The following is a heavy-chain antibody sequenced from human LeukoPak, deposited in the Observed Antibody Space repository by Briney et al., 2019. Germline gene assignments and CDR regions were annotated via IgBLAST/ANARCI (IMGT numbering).Heavy chain of an antibody. CDR2: ISGSGGST. CDR3: AKGGYYDFWSGYYSGAFDI. V-gene: IGHV3-23*01. CDR1: GFTFTSYA. D-gene: IGHD3-3*01. Sequence: HAGGSLRLSCAASGFTFTSYAMSWVRQAPGKGLEWVSAISGSGGSTYYADSVKGRFTISRDNSKNTLYLQMNSLRAEDTAVYYCAKGGYYDFWSGYYSGAFDIWGQGTMVTVSS. J-gene: IGHJ3*02.